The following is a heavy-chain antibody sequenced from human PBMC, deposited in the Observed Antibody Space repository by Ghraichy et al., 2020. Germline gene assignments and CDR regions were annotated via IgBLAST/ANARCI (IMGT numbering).Heavy chain of an antibody. CDR3: ARDSYCSSTSCYRGMDV. J-gene: IGHJ6*02. V-gene: IGHV3-21*01. Sequence: GGSLRLSCAASGFTFSSYSMNWVRQAPGKGLEWVSSISSSSSYIYYADSVKGRFTISRDNAKNSLYLQMNSLRAEDTAVYYCARDSYCSSTSCYRGMDVWGQGTTVTVSS. CDR2: ISSSSSYI. CDR1: GFTFSSYS. D-gene: IGHD2-2*02.